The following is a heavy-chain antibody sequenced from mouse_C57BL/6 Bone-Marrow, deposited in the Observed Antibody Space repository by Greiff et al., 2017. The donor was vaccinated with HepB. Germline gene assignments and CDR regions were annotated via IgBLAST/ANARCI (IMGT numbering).Heavy chain of an antibody. CDR1: GFTFSSYG. CDR3: ARRYDYDDAMDY. D-gene: IGHD2-4*01. Sequence: EVKVVESGGDLVKPGGSLKLSCAASGFTFSSYGMSWVRQTPDKRLEWVATISSGGSYTYYPDSVKGRFTISRDNAKNTLYLQMSSLKSEDTAMYYCARRYDYDDAMDYWGQGTSVTVSS. V-gene: IGHV5-6*02. CDR2: ISSGGSYT. J-gene: IGHJ4*01.